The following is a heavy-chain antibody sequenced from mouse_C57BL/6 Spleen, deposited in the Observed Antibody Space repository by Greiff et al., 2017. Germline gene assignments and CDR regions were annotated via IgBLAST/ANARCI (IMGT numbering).Heavy chain of an antibody. V-gene: IGHV5-16*01. D-gene: IGHD1-1*01. CDR2: INHDGGST. CDR1: GFTFSDYY. CDR3: ARNTVVEGYYAMDY. Sequence: EVMLVESEGGLVQPGSSMKLSCTASGFTFSDYYMAWVRQVPEKGLEWVANINHDGGSTYYLESLKSRFMISRDNAKNILYLQMSSLKSEETATYYCARNTVVEGYYAMDYWGQGTLVTVSS. J-gene: IGHJ4*01.